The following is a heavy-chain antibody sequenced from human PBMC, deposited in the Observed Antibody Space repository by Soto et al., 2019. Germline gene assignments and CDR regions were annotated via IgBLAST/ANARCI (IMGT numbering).Heavy chain of an antibody. Sequence: QVQLVQSGAEVKKPGASVKVSCKASGYTFTHYYIHWVRQAPGQGLEWMGIINPTGGSTTYAQKFRAGFTMTKDTSTSTVYMELCSLRSEDSAVYYCATSVNSAMAFDYWGQGTLVTVSS. J-gene: IGHJ4*02. D-gene: IGHD5-18*01. CDR2: INPTGGST. CDR1: GYTFTHYY. V-gene: IGHV1-46*01. CDR3: ATSVNSAMAFDY.